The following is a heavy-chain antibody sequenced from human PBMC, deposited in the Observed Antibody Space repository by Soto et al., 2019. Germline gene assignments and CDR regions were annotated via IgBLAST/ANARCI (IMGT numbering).Heavy chain of an antibody. CDR2: IIPIFGTA. CDR1: GGTFSSYA. D-gene: IGHD5-18*01. J-gene: IGHJ6*02. Sequence: XSVKVSCKASGGTFSSYAISWVRQAPGQGLEWMGGIIPIFGTANYAQKFQGRVTITADESTSTAYMELSSLRSEDKAEYYCAIAGYSYGSEFQASGAPKHYGMDFWGPGNTVTVSS. CDR3: AIAGYSYGSEFQASGAPKHYGMDF. V-gene: IGHV1-69*13.